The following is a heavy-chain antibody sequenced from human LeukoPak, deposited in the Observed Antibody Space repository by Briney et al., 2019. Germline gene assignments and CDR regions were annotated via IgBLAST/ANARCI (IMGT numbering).Heavy chain of an antibody. CDR2: ISYDGSNK. D-gene: IGHD1-1*01. CDR1: GFTFSSYA. CDR3: ACCRGKTGPPPGVKIAY. V-gene: IGHV3-30*04. Sequence: GRSLRLSCAASGFTFSSYAMHWVRQAPGKGLEWVAVISYDGSNKYYADSVKGRFTISRDNSKNTLYLQMNSLRAEDTAVYYCACCRGKTGPPPGVKIAYGGRGTLVTVP. J-gene: IGHJ4*02.